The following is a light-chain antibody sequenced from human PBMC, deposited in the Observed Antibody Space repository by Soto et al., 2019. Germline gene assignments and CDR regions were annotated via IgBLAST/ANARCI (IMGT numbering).Light chain of an antibody. J-gene: IGKJ1*01. CDR3: QHYNSYSDA. V-gene: IGKV1-5*03. CDR2: KTS. CDR1: QTISSW. Sequence: DIQMIQSPSTLSVSVGDRVTITCRASQTISSWLAWYQQRPGQAPKLLIYKTSTLTTGVPARFSGSGSATEFPITSSLQSPDDLAYYYCQHYNSYSDAFGQGTKVEIK.